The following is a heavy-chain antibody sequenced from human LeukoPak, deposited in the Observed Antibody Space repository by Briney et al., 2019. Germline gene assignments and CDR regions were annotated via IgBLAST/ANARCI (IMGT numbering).Heavy chain of an antibody. D-gene: IGHD3-22*01. J-gene: IGHJ4*02. CDR2: INHSGNT. Sequence: SETLSLTCAVYGGSFSGYYWSWIRHPPGKGLEWIGEINHSGNTNYNPSLKSRVIVSVDTSKNQFSLKLRSVTVADTAVYYCARGPYDSSRDWGEGTLVSVPS. CDR1: GGSFSGYY. V-gene: IGHV4-34*01. CDR3: ARGPYDSSRD.